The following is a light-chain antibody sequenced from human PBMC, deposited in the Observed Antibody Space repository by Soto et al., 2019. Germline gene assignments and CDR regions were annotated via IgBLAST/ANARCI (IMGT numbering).Light chain of an antibody. CDR1: QSLVYSDGHTY. CDR2: KVS. V-gene: IGKV2-30*01. CDR3: MQGTHWPIT. Sequence: DVVMTQSPLSLPVTLGQPASISCRSSQSLVYSDGHTYLNWFQQRPGQSPRRLIYKVSNRGSGVPDRFSGSGSVTDFTLKISRVEAEDVAVYYCMQGTHWPITFGQGTRLEIK. J-gene: IGKJ5*01.